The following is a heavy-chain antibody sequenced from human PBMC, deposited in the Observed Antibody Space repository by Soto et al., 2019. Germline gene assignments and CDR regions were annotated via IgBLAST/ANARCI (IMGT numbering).Heavy chain of an antibody. CDR2: IYYSGST. CDR3: ARDDYGEGYGY. V-gene: IGHV4-30-4*08. CDR1: GGSISSSSYF. Sequence: SETLSLTCTVSGGSISSSSYFWGWIRQPPGKGLEWIGYIYYSGSTYYNPSLKSRVTISVDTSKNQFSLKLSSVTAADTAVYYCARDDYGEGYGYWGQGTLVTVSS. D-gene: IGHD4-17*01. J-gene: IGHJ4*02.